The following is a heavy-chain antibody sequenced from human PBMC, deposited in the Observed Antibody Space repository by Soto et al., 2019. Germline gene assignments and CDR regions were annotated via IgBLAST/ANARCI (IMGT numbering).Heavy chain of an antibody. CDR2: IYPGDSDT. D-gene: IGHD2-15*01. CDR3: AIPLLGGYCSGGSCYSPLGSAFDI. J-gene: IGHJ3*02. CDR1: GYSFTSYW. V-gene: IGHV5-51*01. Sequence: PGESLKISCKGSGYSFTSYWIGWVRQMPGKGLEWMGIIYPGDSDTRYSPSFQGQVTISADKSISTAYLQWSSLKASDTAMYYCAIPLLGGYCSGGSCYSPLGSAFDIWGQGTMVT.